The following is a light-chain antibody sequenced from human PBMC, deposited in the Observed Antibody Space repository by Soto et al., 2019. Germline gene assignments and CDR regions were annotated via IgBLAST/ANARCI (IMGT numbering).Light chain of an antibody. J-gene: IGKJ5*01. V-gene: IGKV3-11*01. Sequence: EIVLTQSPASLSLSPGERATLSCRASQSVNSNLAWYQHKPGQAPRLLIYDASTRATGIPARFSGSGSVTDFTLTVSSLEPEDFAVYYCQHGSDWPPFTFGQGTRLE. CDR3: QHGSDWPPFT. CDR2: DAS. CDR1: QSVNSN.